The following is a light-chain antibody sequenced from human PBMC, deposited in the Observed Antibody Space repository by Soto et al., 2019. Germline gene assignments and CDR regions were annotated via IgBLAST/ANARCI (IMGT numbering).Light chain of an antibody. J-gene: IGKJ1*01. CDR3: QQYNNWWA. V-gene: IGKV3-15*01. CDR1: QSVNSN. CDR2: GAS. Sequence: EIVMTQSPATLSVSPGERATLSCRASQSVNSNLAWYQQKPGQAPRLLISGASTRAPGIPARFSGSGSATEFTLTISSLQSEDFAVYYGQQYNNWWAFGQGTKVE.